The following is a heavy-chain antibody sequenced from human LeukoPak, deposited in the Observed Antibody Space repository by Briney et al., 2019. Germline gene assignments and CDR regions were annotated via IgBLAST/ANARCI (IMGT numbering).Heavy chain of an antibody. CDR2: IYYSGST. V-gene: IGHV4-59*08. D-gene: IGHD3-16*01. CDR3: ARFAFGGVIDY. CDR1: GGSISSYY. J-gene: IGHJ4*02. Sequence: SETLSLTCTVSGGSISSYYWSWIRQPPGKGLEWIGYIYYSGSTNYNPSLKSRVTISVDTSKNQFSLKLSSVTAADTAVYYCARFAFGGVIDYWGQGTLVTVSS.